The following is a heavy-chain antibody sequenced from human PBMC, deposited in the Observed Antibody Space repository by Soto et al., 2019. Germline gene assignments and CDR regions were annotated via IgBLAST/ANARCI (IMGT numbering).Heavy chain of an antibody. D-gene: IGHD1-26*01. CDR2: IYYSGST. CDR1: GGSISSSSYY. CDR3: ARPRRDGSYYDY. J-gene: IGHJ4*02. Sequence: SETLSLTCTVSGGSISSSSYYWGWIRQPPGKGLEWIGSIYYSGSTYYNPSLKSRVTISVDTSKNQFSLKLSSVTAADTAVYYCARPRRDGSYYDYWGQGTQVTVSS. V-gene: IGHV4-39*01.